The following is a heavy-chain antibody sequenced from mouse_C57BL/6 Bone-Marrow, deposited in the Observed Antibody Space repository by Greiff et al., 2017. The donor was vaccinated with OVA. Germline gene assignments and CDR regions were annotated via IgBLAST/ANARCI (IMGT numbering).Heavy chain of an antibody. V-gene: IGHV14-1*01. CDR2: IDPEDGDT. CDR1: GFNIKDYY. Sequence: EVQLQQSGAELVRPGASVKLSCTASGFNIKDYYMHWVKQRPEPGLEWIGRIDPEDGDTEYAPKFQGKATMTADTSSNTAYLQLSSLTSEDTAVYCCTTRGEGDYDVSFAYWGQGTLVTVSA. D-gene: IGHD2-4*01. J-gene: IGHJ3*01. CDR3: TTRGEGDYDVSFAY.